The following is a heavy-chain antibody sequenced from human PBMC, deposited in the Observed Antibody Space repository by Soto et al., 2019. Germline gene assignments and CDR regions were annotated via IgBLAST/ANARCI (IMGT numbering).Heavy chain of an antibody. CDR3: AKGMVRGVTPFDY. CDR1: GFAFSSYA. D-gene: IGHD3-10*01. CDR2: ISGSGGST. V-gene: IGHV3-23*01. J-gene: IGHJ4*02. Sequence: GGSLRLSCAASGFAFSSYAMSWVRQAPGKGLERVSAISGSGGSTYYADSVKGRFTISRDNSKNTLYLQMNSLRAEDTAVYYCAKGMVRGVTPFDYWGQGTLVTVSS.